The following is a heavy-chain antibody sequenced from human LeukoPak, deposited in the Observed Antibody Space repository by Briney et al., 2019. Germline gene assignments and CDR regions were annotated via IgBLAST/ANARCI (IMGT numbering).Heavy chain of an antibody. Sequence: PSETLSLTCAVYGGSFSGYYWNWIRQPPGKGLEWLGEINHSGSTNYNPSLKSRVTISVDTSKNQFSLKLNSVTAADTAVYYCATRPTPPYYYYYMDVWGKGTTVTVSS. CDR2: INHSGST. J-gene: IGHJ6*03. V-gene: IGHV4-34*01. CDR3: ATRPTPPYYYYYMDV. CDR1: GGSFSGYY. D-gene: IGHD4-23*01.